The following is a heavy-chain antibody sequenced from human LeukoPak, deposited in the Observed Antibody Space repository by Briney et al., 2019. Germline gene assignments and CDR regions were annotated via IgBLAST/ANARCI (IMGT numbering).Heavy chain of an antibody. CDR3: ARLYHPTSISMALYYMDV. V-gene: IGHV3-7*01. CDR2: IKQDGSEK. D-gene: IGHD3-10*01. Sequence: GGSLRLSCAASGFTFSSYWMSWVRQAPGKGLEWVANIKQDGSEKYYVDSVKGRFTISRDNAKNSLYLQMNSLRAEDTAVHYCARLYHPTSISMALYYMDVWGKGTTVTVSS. J-gene: IGHJ6*03. CDR1: GFTFSSYW.